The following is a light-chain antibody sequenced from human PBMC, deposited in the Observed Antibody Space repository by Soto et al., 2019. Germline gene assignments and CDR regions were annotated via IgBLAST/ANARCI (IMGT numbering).Light chain of an antibody. CDR2: GAS. CDR1: QSVSTK. Sequence: EIVMTQSPATLSVSLGDRATLTCRASQSVSTKLACDQQKPGQAPRLLIYGASARATGIPVRFSGSGSGTEFTLTISILQSEDFAVYSCQQYNEWPPWTFGQGTKVDIK. CDR3: QQYNEWPPWT. V-gene: IGKV3-15*01. J-gene: IGKJ1*01.